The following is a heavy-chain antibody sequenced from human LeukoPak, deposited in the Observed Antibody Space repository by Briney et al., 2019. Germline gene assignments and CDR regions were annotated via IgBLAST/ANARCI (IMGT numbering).Heavy chain of an antibody. V-gene: IGHV3-23*01. Sequence: GGSLRLSCATSGFPFSDFSMSWVRQAPGKGLEWISTTNSGCTSTYYAESVKGRFTISRHNPKKPLYLQMSSLRVEDTAVYYCAKQSYARSLGEGGPGTLVSVSS. CDR2: TNSGCTST. CDR3: AKQSYARSLGE. CDR1: GFPFSDFS. J-gene: IGHJ4*02. D-gene: IGHD2-8*01.